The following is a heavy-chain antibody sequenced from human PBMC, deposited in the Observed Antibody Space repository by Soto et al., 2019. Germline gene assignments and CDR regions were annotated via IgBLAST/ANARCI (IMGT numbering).Heavy chain of an antibody. V-gene: IGHV3-23*01. CDR1: GFAFGGFT. CDR3: TRGGVGTTGSCDF. CDR2: ISGSAART. Sequence: VQVLESGGGLVQPGGSLRLSCSVSGFAFGGFTMTWVRQAPGKGLEWVSSISGSAARTYYADSVQGRFTISRDNSKSTLYLQMDSLRVEGTAEYYCTRGGVGTTGSCDFWGQGTLVAVSS. J-gene: IGHJ4*02. D-gene: IGHD6-13*01.